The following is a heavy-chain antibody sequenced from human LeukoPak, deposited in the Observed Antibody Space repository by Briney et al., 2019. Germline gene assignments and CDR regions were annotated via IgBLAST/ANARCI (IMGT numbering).Heavy chain of an antibody. CDR1: GFTFDDYA. V-gene: IGHV3-43*02. D-gene: IGHD6-13*01. CDR3: AKVYVGSWYAYDH. CDR2: ISGDGGTT. Sequence: PGGSLRLSCTASGFTFDDYAMHWVRQVPAKGLEWVSLISGDGGTTDYADSVKGRFTISRDNRRNSLYLHMNSLRTEDTALYFCAKVYVGSWYAYDHWGQGTLVTVSS. J-gene: IGHJ4*02.